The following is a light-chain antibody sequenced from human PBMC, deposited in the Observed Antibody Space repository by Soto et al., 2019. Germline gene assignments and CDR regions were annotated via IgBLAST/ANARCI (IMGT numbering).Light chain of an antibody. Sequence: DVQMTQSPSSVSASVGDRVTLTCRASQVISNSLAWYQQKPGKAPRLLIYAAFNLQGGAPSRFSGSVSGTDFFLTISSLQPDDFATCYCQQANIFPFSFVGGTKLDSK. V-gene: IGKV1-12*02. CDR3: QQANIFPFS. CDR2: AAF. CDR1: QVISNS. J-gene: IGKJ4*01.